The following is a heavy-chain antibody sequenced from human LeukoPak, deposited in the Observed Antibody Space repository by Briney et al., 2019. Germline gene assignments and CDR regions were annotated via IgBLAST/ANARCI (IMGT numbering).Heavy chain of an antibody. CDR3: AMDREYYDSSGIFDY. J-gene: IGHJ4*02. D-gene: IGHD3-22*01. CDR1: GYTFTGNY. Sequence: ASVKVSCKASGYTFTGNYMHWVRQAPGQGLEWMGWINPNSGGTNYAQKFQGRVTMTRDTSISTAYMELSRLRSDDTAVYYCAMDREYYDSSGIFDYWGQGTLVTVSS. V-gene: IGHV1-2*02. CDR2: INPNSGGT.